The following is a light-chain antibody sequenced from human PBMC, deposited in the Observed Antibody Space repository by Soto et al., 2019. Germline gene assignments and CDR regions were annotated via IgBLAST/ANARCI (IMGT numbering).Light chain of an antibody. CDR1: QTVSSS. J-gene: IGKJ4*01. CDR2: EAS. V-gene: IGKV3-11*01. Sequence: EIVLTQSPATLSLSPGERATLSCRASQTVSSSLAWYQQKPGQAPRLLIYEASNRATGIPARFSGSGSGADFTLTISSLEPEDFALSYCQQHINWPLTFGGGNKVEIK. CDR3: QQHINWPLT.